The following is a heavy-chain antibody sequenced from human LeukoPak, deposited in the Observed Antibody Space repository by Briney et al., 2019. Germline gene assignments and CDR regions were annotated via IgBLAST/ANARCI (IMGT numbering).Heavy chain of an antibody. V-gene: IGHV1-18*01. CDR3: AREGGIVATTAFDY. Sequence: ASVKVSCKASGGTFSSYAISWVRQAPGQGLEWMGWISAYNGNTNYAQRLQGRVTVTTDTSTSTAYMELRSLTSDDTAIYYCAREGGIVATTAFDYWGQGTLVTVPS. CDR1: GGTFSSYA. J-gene: IGHJ4*02. CDR2: ISAYNGNT. D-gene: IGHD5-12*01.